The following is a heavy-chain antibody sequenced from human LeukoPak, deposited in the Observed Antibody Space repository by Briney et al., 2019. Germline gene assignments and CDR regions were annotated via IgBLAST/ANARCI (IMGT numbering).Heavy chain of an antibody. D-gene: IGHD3-10*01. CDR2: IYYSGST. CDR1: GGSISSSSYY. J-gene: IGHJ5*02. V-gene: IGHV4-39*01. Sequence: SETLSLTCTVSGGSISSSSYYWGWIRQPPGKGLEWIGSIYYSGSTYYNPSLKSRVTISVDTSKNQLSLKLRSVTAADTAVYYCARRAGIRIDPWGQGTPVTVSS. CDR3: ARRAGIRIDP.